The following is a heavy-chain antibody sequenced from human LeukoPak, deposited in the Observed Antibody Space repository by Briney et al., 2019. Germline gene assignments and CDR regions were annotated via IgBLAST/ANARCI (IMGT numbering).Heavy chain of an antibody. J-gene: IGHJ3*02. D-gene: IGHD2-21*01. CDR2: ISGSGGSI. CDR1: GFTFSNYW. Sequence: GGSLRLSCAASGFTFSNYWMSWVRQAPGKGLEWVSGISGSGGSIYYADSVKGRFTISRDKSKNTLYLQMNSLRAEDTAVYYCAKVGAYCGGDCPYAFDIWGQGTMVTVSS. V-gene: IGHV3-23*01. CDR3: AKVGAYCGGDCPYAFDI.